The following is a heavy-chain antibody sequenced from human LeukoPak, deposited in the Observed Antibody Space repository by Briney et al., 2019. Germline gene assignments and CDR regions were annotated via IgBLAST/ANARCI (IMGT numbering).Heavy chain of an antibody. CDR2: IRYDGSNK. Sequence: GGSLRLSRVPSGFTLSSYGMHWVRPAPGKGLEWVAFIRYDGSNKYYADSAKGRFTNSRDNSKKTLYLQMSTLRTDDTAVYYCAKPHCDYWGQGRVVTVSS. CDR3: AKPHCDY. J-gene: IGHJ4*02. V-gene: IGHV3-30*02. CDR1: GFTLSSYG.